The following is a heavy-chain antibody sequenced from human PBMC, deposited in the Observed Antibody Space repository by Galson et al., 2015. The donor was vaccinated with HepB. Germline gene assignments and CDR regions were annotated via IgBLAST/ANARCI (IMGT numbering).Heavy chain of an antibody. D-gene: IGHD4-23*01. Sequence: SLRLSCAASGFTFSSYAMSWVRQAPGKGLEWVSAISGSGGSTYYADSVKGRFTISRDNSKNTLYLRMNSLRAEDTAVYYCAKDRGTTVVTRWFDPWGQGTLVTVSS. CDR1: GFTFSSYA. CDR2: ISGSGGST. J-gene: IGHJ5*02. CDR3: AKDRGTTVVTRWFDP. V-gene: IGHV3-23*01.